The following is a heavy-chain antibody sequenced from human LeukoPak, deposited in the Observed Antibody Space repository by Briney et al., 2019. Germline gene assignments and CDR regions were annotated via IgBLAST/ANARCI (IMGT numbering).Heavy chain of an antibody. CDR1: GYTFTSYG. J-gene: IGHJ4*02. CDR3: ARRLRGIVGATQGYFDY. V-gene: IGHV1-18*01. D-gene: IGHD1-26*01. Sequence: ASVKVSCKASGYTFTSYGISWVRQAPGQGLEWMGWISAYNGNTNYAQKLQGRVTMTTDTSTSTAYMELRSLRSDDTAVYYCARRLRGIVGATQGYFDYWGQGTLVTVSS. CDR2: ISAYNGNT.